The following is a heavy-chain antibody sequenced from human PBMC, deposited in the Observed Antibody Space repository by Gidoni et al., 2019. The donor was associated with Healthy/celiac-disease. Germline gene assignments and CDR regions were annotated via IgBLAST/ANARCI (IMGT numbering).Heavy chain of an antibody. Sequence: EVQLVESGGGLVQPGGSLRLSCAASGFTFSSYSMNWVRQAPGKGLEWVSYISSSSSTIYYADSVKGRFTISRDNAKNSLYLQMNSLRDEDTAVYYCARDTHYYDSSGYYPSGIDYWGQGTLVTVSS. CDR3: ARDTHYYDSSGYYPSGIDY. CDR2: ISSSSSTI. D-gene: IGHD3-22*01. J-gene: IGHJ4*02. CDR1: GFTFSSYS. V-gene: IGHV3-48*02.